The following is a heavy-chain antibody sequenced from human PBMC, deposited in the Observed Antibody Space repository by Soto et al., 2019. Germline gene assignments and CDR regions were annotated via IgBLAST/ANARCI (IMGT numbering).Heavy chain of an antibody. CDR1: GFTFRSYA. J-gene: IGHJ6*02. CDR2: ISYDGSNQ. CDR3: ARGDREDIAVVVGVRPGEYGVDV. D-gene: IGHD2-15*01. V-gene: IGHV3-30-3*01. Sequence: QVQLVESGGGVVQPGRSLRLSCAASGFTFRSYAMHWARQAPGKGLECVAVISYDGSNQFYRDYVKGRFTISRDNSKNTLYLQINSLRYEDTAVYYCARGDREDIAVVVGVRPGEYGVDVWGQGTTVTVSS.